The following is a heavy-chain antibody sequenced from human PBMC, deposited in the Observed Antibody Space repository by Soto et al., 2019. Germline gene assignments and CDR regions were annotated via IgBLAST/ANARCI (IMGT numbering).Heavy chain of an antibody. J-gene: IGHJ3*02. V-gene: IGHV1-18*01. Sequence: ASVKVSCKASGYTFTSYGISWVRHAPGQGLEWMGWISAYNGNTNYAQKLQGRVTMTTDTSTSTAYMELRSLRSDDTAVYYCARYAGVVFGVADAALDIWGQGTMVTVSS. CDR3: ARYAGVVFGVADAALDI. CDR1: GYTFTSYG. D-gene: IGHD3-3*01. CDR2: ISAYNGNT.